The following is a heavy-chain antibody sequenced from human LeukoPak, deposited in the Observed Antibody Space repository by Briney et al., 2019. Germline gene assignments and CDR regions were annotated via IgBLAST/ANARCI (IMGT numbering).Heavy chain of an antibody. CDR1: GFTFSSYN. V-gene: IGHV3-48*02. CDR2: ISDSGDSI. D-gene: IGHD1-26*01. J-gene: IGHJ3*02. CDR3: AIDAWELPLDAFDI. Sequence: GGSLRLSCAASGFTFSSYNTNWVRQAPGKGLEWVSYISDSGDSIYYADSVKGRFTISRDNAKNSLHLQMNSLRDEDTAIYYCAIDAWELPLDAFDIWGQGTLVTVSS.